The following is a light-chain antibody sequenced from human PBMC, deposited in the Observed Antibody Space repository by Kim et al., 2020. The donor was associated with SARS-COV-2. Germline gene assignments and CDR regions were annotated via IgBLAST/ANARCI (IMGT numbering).Light chain of an antibody. Sequence: SSELTQDPAVSVALGQTVRLTCQGDSLRNYYATWYQQRPGQAPVLVLYGKYNRPSGIPDRFSGSASGNTASLTITGAQAEDEAAYYCNSRDSSGDHVVFG. CDR1: SLRNYY. V-gene: IGLV3-19*01. J-gene: IGLJ3*02. CDR3: NSRDSSGDHVV. CDR2: GKY.